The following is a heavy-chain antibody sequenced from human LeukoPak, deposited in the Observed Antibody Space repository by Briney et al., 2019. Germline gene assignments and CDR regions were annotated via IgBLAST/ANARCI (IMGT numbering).Heavy chain of an antibody. V-gene: IGHV3-23*01. J-gene: IGHJ5*02. CDR3: ARDGSWYSWFDP. CDR1: GFTFSSYA. D-gene: IGHD6-13*01. CDR2: ISGSGGST. Sequence: PGGSLRLSYAASGFTFSSYAMSWVRQAPGKGLEWVSAISGSGGSTYYADSVKGRFTISRDNSKNTLYLQMNSLRAEDTAVYYCARDGSWYSWFDPWGQGTLVTVSS.